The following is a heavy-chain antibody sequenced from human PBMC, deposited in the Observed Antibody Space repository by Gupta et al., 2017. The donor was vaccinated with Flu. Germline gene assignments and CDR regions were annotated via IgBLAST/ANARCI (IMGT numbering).Heavy chain of an antibody. D-gene: IGHD6-6*01. J-gene: IGHJ4*02. V-gene: IGHV3-9*01. CDR1: GFTFCEYA. Sequence: EVQLVESGGGLVQPGRSLRLSCAPSGFTFCEYAIHWVRQLPGRGLEWVSSISWNSGTIGYADSVKCRFTISRDNTKTSLYLQMNSLRAEDTALYYCAKDNSASSLSFDYWGQGTLVTVSS. CDR3: AKDNSASSLSFDY. CDR2: ISWNSGTI.